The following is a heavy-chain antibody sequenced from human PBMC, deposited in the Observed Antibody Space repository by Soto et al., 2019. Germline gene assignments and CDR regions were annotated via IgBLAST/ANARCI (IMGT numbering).Heavy chain of an antibody. J-gene: IGHJ4*02. CDR3: ATATVVTQHFDY. CDR2: IIPIFGTA. D-gene: IGHD4-17*01. V-gene: IGHV1-69*13. CDR1: GGIFGSYA. Sequence: GASVKVSCKASGGIFGSYAISWVRQAPGQGLEWMGGIIPIFGTANYAQKFQGRVTITADEPTSTAYMDLSSLRSEDTAVYYCATATVVTQHFDYWGQGTLVTVSS.